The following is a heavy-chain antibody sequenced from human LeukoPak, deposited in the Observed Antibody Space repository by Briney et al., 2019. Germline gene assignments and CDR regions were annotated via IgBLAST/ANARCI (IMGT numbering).Heavy chain of an antibody. CDR2: IYPNSGGT. D-gene: IGHD3-16*01. V-gene: IGHV1-2*02. Sequence: ASVKVSCKASGYTFTNYYIHWVRQAPGQGLEWMGWIYPNSGGTNYAQKFRGRVTMTRDTSVSTVYMELSRLRFDDTALYYCAREATVGGYWGQGTLVTVSS. CDR1: GYTFTNYY. CDR3: AREATVGGY. J-gene: IGHJ4*02.